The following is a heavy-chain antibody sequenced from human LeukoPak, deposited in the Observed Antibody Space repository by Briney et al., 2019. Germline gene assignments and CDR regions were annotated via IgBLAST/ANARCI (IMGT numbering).Heavy chain of an antibody. CDR3: ARWGDSDAFDI. CDR1: RFPFSNYA. V-gene: IGHV3-23*01. Sequence: GGSLRLSCAASRFPFSNYAMSWVRQAPGKGLEWVSGISGGGGSTYYADSVKGRFTISRDNSKNTLYLQMNSLRAEDTAVYYCARWGDSDAFDIWGQGTMVTVSS. J-gene: IGHJ3*02. CDR2: ISGGGGST. D-gene: IGHD2-21*02.